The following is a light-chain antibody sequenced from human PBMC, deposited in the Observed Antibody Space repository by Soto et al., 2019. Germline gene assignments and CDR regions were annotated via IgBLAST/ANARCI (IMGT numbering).Light chain of an antibody. CDR2: GAS. CDR1: QSVSSSY. V-gene: IGKV3-20*01. J-gene: IGKJ1*01. Sequence: EIVLAQSPGTGSLSPGERATLSCRASQSVSSSYLAWYQHKPGQAPRLLIYGASSRATGIPDRFSGSGSGTDFTLTISRLEPEDFAVYYCQQYGSSPPWTFGQGTKVDIK. CDR3: QQYGSSPPWT.